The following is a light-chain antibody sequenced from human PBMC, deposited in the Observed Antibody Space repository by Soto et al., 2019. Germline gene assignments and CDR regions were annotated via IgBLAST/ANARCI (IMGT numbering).Light chain of an antibody. V-gene: IGLV2-14*03. Sequence: QSALTQPASVSGSPGQSITISCTGTSSDVGRYNYVSWYQHHPGKAPKLMIYDVSNRPSGVSNRFSASKSGNTASLTISRLQAEDEAHYYCSSYTSSTTWVFGGGTKLTVL. CDR1: SSDVGRYNY. CDR2: DVS. CDR3: SSYTSSTTWV. J-gene: IGLJ3*02.